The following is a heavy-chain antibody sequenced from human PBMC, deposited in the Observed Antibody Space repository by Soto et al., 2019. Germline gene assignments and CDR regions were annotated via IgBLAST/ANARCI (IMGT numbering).Heavy chain of an antibody. CDR3: ARERGGYGLFDS. J-gene: IGHJ4*02. V-gene: IGHV4-30-2*01. CDR2: IYPSGMP. D-gene: IGHD5-18*01. Sequence: PSETLSLTCTVSGGSISNAAYSWSWIRQPPGKGLEWIGYIYPSGMPFYNPSLRSRVTISIDRSNDQFSLNLKSVTAADTAVYYCARERGGYGLFDSWGQGTLVTGSS. CDR1: GGSISNAAYS.